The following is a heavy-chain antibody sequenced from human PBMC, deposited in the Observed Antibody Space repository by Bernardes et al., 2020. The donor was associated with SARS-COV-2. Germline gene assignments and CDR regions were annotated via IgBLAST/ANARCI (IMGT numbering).Heavy chain of an antibody. CDR3: ARGKGTVTDSYYYGMDI. CDR2: IYYSGTT. J-gene: IGHJ6*02. D-gene: IGHD4-17*01. V-gene: IGHV4-31*03. CDR1: GASISSGGYY. Sequence: SETLSLTCSLSGASISSGGYYWSWLRQLPGKGLEWIGYIYYSGTTDYNPSLRSRVTISLDTSKKQFSLNLSSVTAADTAVYFCARGKGTVTDSYYYGMDIWGQGTTVTVSS.